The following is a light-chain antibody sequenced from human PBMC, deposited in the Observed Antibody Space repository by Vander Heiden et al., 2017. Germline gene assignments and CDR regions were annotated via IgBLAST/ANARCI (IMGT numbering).Light chain of an antibody. CDR3: HQYKSWRPEVT. CDR2: GAS. V-gene: IGKV3-15*01. CDR1: QSVSTN. J-gene: IGKJ4*01. Sequence: ELVMTQFPATLSVSPGESAILSCTASQSVSTNVAWYQQKPGQAPMLLIYGASVRATGMPARFSGSGSGTEFTLTISNRQSEDFAVYYCHQYKSWRPEVTFGRGTKVEIK.